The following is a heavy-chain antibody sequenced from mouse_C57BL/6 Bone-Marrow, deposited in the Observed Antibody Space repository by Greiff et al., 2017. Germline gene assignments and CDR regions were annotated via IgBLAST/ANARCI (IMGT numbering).Heavy chain of an antibody. CDR1: GFNIKDDY. J-gene: IGHJ4*01. Sequence: EVKLQESGAELVRPGASVKLSCTASGFNIKDDYMHWVKQRPEQGLEWIGWIYPENGDTEYASKFQGKATITADTSSNTAYLQLSSLTSEDTAVYYCTTNAMDYWGQGTSVTVSS. V-gene: IGHV14-4*01. CDR3: TTNAMDY. CDR2: IYPENGDT.